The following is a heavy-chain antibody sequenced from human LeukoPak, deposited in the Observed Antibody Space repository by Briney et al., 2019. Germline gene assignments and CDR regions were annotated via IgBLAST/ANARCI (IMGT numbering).Heavy chain of an antibody. CDR1: GGSFSGYY. J-gene: IGHJ4*02. CDR2: INHSGST. Sequence: EPSETLSLTCAVYGGSFSGYYWSWIRQPPGKGLEWIGEINHSGSTNYNPSLKSRVTISVDTSKNQFSLKLSSVTAADTAVYYCARATAGTTLFEGIDYWGQGTLVTVSS. V-gene: IGHV4-34*01. D-gene: IGHD1-1*01. CDR3: ARATAGTTLFEGIDY.